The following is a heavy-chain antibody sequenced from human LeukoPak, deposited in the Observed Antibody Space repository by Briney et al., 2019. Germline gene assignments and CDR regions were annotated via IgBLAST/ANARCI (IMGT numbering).Heavy chain of an antibody. Sequence: SETLSLTCTVSGGSISSHYWSWIRQPPGKGLEWIAYIYYTGTSNYNPSLKSRVTISVDTSKNQISLRLSSVTAADTAVYYCARRGIDAFDIWGQGTLVTVSS. CDR2: IYYTGTS. J-gene: IGHJ3*02. CDR3: ARRGIDAFDI. V-gene: IGHV4-59*08. CDR1: GGSISSHY.